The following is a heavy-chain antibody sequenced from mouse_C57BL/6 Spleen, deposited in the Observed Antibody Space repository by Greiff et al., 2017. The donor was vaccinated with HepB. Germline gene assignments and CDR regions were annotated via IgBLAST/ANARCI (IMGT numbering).Heavy chain of an antibody. CDR2: IDPANGNT. CDR3: ASYYGSSYGAMDY. V-gene: IGHV14-3*01. J-gene: IGHJ4*01. CDR1: GFNIKNTY. D-gene: IGHD1-1*01. Sequence: EVMLVESVAELVRPGASVKLSCTASGFNIKNTYMHWVKQRPEQGLEWIGRIDPANGNTKYAPKFQGKATITADTSSNTAYLQLSSLTSEDTAIYYCASYYGSSYGAMDYWGQGTSVTVSS.